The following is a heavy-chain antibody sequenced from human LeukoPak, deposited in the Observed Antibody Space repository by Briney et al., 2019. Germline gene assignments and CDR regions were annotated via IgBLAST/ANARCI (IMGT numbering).Heavy chain of an antibody. CDR3: ASRVDYDILTGHNWFDP. CDR2: IYYSGST. V-gene: IGHV4-39*01. D-gene: IGHD3-9*01. CDR1: GGSISSSSYY. Sequence: SETLSLTCTVSGGSISSSSYYWGWIRQPPGKGLEWIGSIYYSGSTYYNPSLKSRVTISVDTSKNQFSLKLSSVTAADTAVYYCASRVDYDILTGHNWFDPWGQGTLVTVSS. J-gene: IGHJ5*02.